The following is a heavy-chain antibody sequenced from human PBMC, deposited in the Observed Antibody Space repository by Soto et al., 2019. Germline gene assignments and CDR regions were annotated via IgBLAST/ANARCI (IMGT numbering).Heavy chain of an antibody. Sequence: QVQLQESGPGLVKPSQTLSLTCTVSGGSISSSDYYWSWIRQPPGKGLEWVGYISYSGSTYYNPSLKSRVTMSVDTARPPFSLTLSSGTAADPAVYYRARRTNEGLRLGETHFDSWGQGTLVTVSS. J-gene: IGHJ4*02. CDR2: ISYSGST. CDR3: ARRTNEGLRLGETHFDS. D-gene: IGHD3-16*01. CDR1: GGSISSSDYY. V-gene: IGHV4-30-4*01.